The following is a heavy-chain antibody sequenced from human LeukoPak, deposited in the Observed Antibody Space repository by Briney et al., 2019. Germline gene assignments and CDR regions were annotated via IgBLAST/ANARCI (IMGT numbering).Heavy chain of an antibody. Sequence: SQTLSLTCTVSGGSISSGGYYWSWIRQPPGKGLQWIGSIFYSGSTYYNPSFKSRVTISVDTSKNQFSLNLSSVTAADTAVYYCARLGVGATGYWGQGTLVTVSS. CDR1: GGSISSGGYY. CDR3: ARLGVGATGY. D-gene: IGHD1-26*01. V-gene: IGHV4-30-2*03. CDR2: IFYSGST. J-gene: IGHJ4*02.